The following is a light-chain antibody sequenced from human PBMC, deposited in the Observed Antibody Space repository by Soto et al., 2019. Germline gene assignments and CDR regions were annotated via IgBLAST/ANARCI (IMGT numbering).Light chain of an antibody. CDR3: MQALQSLN. V-gene: IGKV2-28*01. Sequence: EILMTQSPLTLPVTPVEPASISCRSSQSLLYNNTYNYLDWYVQKPGQSPQLLIYFGSNRAPGVPDRFSGSGSGTDFTLKINRVEAEDVGTYYCMQALQSLNFGQGTRLEIK. CDR2: FGS. CDR1: QSLLYNNTYNY. J-gene: IGKJ5*01.